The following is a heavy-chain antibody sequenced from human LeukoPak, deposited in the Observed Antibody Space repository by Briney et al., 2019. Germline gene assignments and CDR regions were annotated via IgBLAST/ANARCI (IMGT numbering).Heavy chain of an antibody. CDR2: FYYSGST. D-gene: IGHD5-12*01. J-gene: IGHJ3*02. V-gene: IGHV4-39*01. CDR3: ARHTRPGYSGYENASDI. Sequence: PSETLSLTCPVSGGSITNNNYYWDWIRQPPGKGLEWIGDFYYSGSTHYNPSLKSRVTISADTSKNHFSLKLSSVTAADTAIYYCARHTRPGYSGYENASDIWGQGTMVTVFS. CDR1: GGSITNNNYY.